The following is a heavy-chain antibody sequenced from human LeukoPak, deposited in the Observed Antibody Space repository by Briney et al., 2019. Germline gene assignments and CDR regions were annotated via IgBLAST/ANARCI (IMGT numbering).Heavy chain of an antibody. CDR3: AREGRFPPEVLPRYFDY. J-gene: IGHJ4*02. D-gene: IGHD1-26*01. Sequence: PGGSLRLSCAASGFTFSDYYMSWIRQAPGKGLEWIGSIYYSGSTYYNPSLKSRVTISLDTSKNQFSLKLSSVTAADTAVYYCAREGRFPPEVLPRYFDYWGQGTLVTVSS. CDR2: IYYSGST. CDR1: GFTFSDYY. V-gene: IGHV4-38-2*02.